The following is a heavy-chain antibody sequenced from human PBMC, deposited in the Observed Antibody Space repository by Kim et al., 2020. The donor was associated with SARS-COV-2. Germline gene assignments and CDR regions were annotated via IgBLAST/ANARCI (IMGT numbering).Heavy chain of an antibody. J-gene: IGHJ4*02. CDR2: ISGSGVDT. Sequence: GGSLRLSCAASGFTFSSFDMSWVRQAPGKGLEWVSPISGSGVDTTYADSVKGRFTISRDNSKNTLYLQMNSRRAEDTAIYYCAKGGAFLDYWGQGTLVTVSS. CDR3: AKGGAFLDY. CDR1: GFTFSSFD. V-gene: IGHV3-23*01.